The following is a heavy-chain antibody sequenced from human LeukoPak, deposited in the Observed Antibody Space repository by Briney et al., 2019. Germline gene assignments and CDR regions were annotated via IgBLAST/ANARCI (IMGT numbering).Heavy chain of an antibody. D-gene: IGHD3-3*01. Sequence: ASVKVSCKASGYTFTSYGISRVRQAPGQGLEWMGWISAYNGNTNYAQKLQGRVTMTTDTSTSTAYMELRSLRSDDTAVYYCARGNNYDFWSGYYRFDPWGQGTLVTVSS. CDR1: GYTFTSYG. V-gene: IGHV1-18*01. CDR3: ARGNNYDFWSGYYRFDP. CDR2: ISAYNGNT. J-gene: IGHJ5*02.